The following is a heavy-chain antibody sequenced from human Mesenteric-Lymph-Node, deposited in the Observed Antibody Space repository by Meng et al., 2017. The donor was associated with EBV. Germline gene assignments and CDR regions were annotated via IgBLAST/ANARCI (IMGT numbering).Heavy chain of an antibody. CDR2: IYYTGST. CDR3: ASLSIVGASSYADY. CDR1: GGSTRSSTYY. J-gene: IGHJ4*02. Sequence: QLQLQESGPGLVKPSETLSLTCTVSGGSTRSSTYYWGWIRQPPGKGLEWIGSIYYTGSTYYNPSLKSRVTIFVDTSKNQFSLKLSSVTAADTAVYYCASLSIVGASSYADYWGQGILVTVSS. V-gene: IGHV4-39*01. D-gene: IGHD1-26*01.